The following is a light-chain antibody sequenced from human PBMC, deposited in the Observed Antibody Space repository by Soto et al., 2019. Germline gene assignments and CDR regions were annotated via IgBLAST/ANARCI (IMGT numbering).Light chain of an antibody. J-gene: IGKJ2*03. CDR3: QQHNNWPYS. CDR2: GAS. Sequence: EIVMTQSPATLYVSPGERAALSCKASQSVSSNFAWYQQKPGQAPRLLKYGASTRATGIPARFSGSGSGIQFIITIRGLQSEDFAVYNCQQHNNWPYSFGQGTTLDIK. CDR1: QSVSSN. V-gene: IGKV3-15*01.